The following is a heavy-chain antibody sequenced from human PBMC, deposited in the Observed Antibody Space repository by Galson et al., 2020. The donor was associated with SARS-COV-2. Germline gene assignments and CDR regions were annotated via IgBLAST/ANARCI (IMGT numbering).Heavy chain of an antibody. CDR2: IHPNSGNT. D-gene: IGHD1-1*01. Sequence: ASVKVSCKTSGYTFSVYYMHWVRQAPGQGLDWMGWIHPNSGNTNYAEKFQGRVTMTRDTPLTTVYMELSRLTSDDTAIYYCARDHNWGPDYWGQGTLITVSS. V-gene: IGHV1-2*02. J-gene: IGHJ4*02. CDR3: ARDHNWGPDY. CDR1: GYTFSVYY.